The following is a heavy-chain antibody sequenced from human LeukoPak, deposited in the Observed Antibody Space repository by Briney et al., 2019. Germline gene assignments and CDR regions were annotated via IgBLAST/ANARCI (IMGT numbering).Heavy chain of an antibody. D-gene: IGHD3-22*01. Sequence: SETLSLTCTVSGGSISSYYWSWIRQPPGKGLEWLGYIYYSGSTNYNPSPKSRVTISVDTSKNQFSLKLSSVTAADTAVYYCARVKGNYHDSSGYYAYFDYWGQGTLVTVSS. CDR1: GGSISSYY. V-gene: IGHV4-59*01. J-gene: IGHJ4*02. CDR3: ARVKGNYHDSSGYYAYFDY. CDR2: IYYSGST.